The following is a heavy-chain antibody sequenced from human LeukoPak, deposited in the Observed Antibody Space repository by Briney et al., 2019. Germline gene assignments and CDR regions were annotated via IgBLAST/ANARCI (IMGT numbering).Heavy chain of an antibody. J-gene: IGHJ5*02. D-gene: IGHD6-6*01. Sequence: SETLSLTCTVSGGSISTYYWSWIRRPPGKGLEWIAYIHASGPTNYNPSLKSRITISVDTSKNQFSLKLSSVTAADTAVYYCARHDAGIAARPFDPWGQGTLVIVSS. CDR3: ARHDAGIAARPFDP. CDR2: IHASGPT. V-gene: IGHV4-4*09. CDR1: GGSISTYY.